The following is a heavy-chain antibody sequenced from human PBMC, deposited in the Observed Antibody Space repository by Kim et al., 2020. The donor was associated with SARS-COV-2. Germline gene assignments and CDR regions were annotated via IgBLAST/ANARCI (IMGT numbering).Heavy chain of an antibody. D-gene: IGHD2-21*01. Sequence: GGSLRLSCAASGFTFNNAWMSWVRQAPGKGLEWIGRLKSKTDGGTTDYAAPVKGRFTISRDDSKNTLYLQMNTLKTEDTAVYYCATASWGLPYWGQGTLVTVSS. CDR2: LKSKTDGGTT. CDR1: GFTFNNAW. V-gene: IGHV3-15*01. J-gene: IGHJ4*02. CDR3: ATASWGLPY.